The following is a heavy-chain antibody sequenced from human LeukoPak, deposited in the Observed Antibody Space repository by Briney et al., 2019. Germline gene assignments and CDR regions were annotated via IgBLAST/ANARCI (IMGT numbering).Heavy chain of an antibody. Sequence: SVTLSLTCTVSGGSISSYYWSWIRQPPGKGLEWIGYIYYSGSTNYNPSLKSRVTISVDTSKNQFSLKLSSVTAADTAVYYCASSVSGGELDYWGQGTLVTVSS. D-gene: IGHD3-16*01. CDR1: GGSISSYY. V-gene: IGHV4-59*01. J-gene: IGHJ4*02. CDR3: ASSVSGGELDY. CDR2: IYYSGST.